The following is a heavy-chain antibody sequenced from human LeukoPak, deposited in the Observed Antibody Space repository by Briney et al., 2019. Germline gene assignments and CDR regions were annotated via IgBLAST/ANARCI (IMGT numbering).Heavy chain of an antibody. CDR1: GDSITGYY. CDR2: IYYTGNT. Sequence: SETLSLTCSVSGDSITGYYWGWIRQPPGKGLEWIGNIYYTGNTYYNSSLKSRVTISLDTSKNQFSLKVISMTAADTDVYYCARDPVRLHAFDIWGQGTMVTVSS. J-gene: IGHJ3*02. CDR3: ARDPVRLHAFDI. D-gene: IGHD2-8*01. V-gene: IGHV4-39*07.